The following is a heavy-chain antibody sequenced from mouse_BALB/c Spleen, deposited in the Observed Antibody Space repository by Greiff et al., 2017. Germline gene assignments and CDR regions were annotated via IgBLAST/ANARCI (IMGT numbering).Heavy chain of an antibody. CDR3: ARDHYYGSSYWYFDV. CDR1: GFTFSSYG. D-gene: IGHD1-1*01. J-gene: IGHJ1*01. V-gene: IGHV5-6-3*01. Sequence: EVQLQESGGGLVQPGGSLKLSCAASGFTFSSYGMSWVRQTPDKRLELVATINSNGGSTYYPDSVKGRFTISRDNAKNTLYLQMSSLKSEDTAMYYCARDHYYGSSYWYFDVWGAGTTVTVSS. CDR2: INSNGGST.